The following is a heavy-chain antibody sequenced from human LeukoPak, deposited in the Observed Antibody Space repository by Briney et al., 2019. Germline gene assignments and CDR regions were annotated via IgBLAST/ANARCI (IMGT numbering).Heavy chain of an antibody. V-gene: IGHV3-30*02. CDR2: IRYDGNNK. J-gene: IGHJ5*02. CDR1: GFTFSSYG. D-gene: IGHD3-10*01. CDR3: ARESPGNYYGSGKGWFDP. Sequence: GGSLRLSCAASGFTFSSYGMRWVRQARGKGLEWVAFIRYDGNNKYYADSVKGRFTISRDNSKNTLYLQMKSLRSEDTAVYYCARESPGNYYGSGKGWFDPWGQGTLVTVSS.